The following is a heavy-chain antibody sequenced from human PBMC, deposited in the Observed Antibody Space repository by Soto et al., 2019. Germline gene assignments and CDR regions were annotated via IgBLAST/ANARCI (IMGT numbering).Heavy chain of an antibody. V-gene: IGHV1-46*01. D-gene: IGHD6-13*01. CDR2: INPSGGST. CDR1: GYTFTSYY. Sequence: ASVKVSCKASGYTFTSYYMHWVRQAPGQGLEWMGIINPSGGSTSYAQKFQGRVTMTRDTSTSTVYMELSSLRSEDTAVYYCARFPPPYSSSWSLGYFDLWGRGSLVIVSS. CDR3: ARFPPPYSSSWSLGYFDL. J-gene: IGHJ2*01.